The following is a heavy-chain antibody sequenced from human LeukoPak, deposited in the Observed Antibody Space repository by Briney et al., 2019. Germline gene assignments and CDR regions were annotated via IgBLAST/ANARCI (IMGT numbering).Heavy chain of an antibody. Sequence: GGSLRLSCAASGFTFSSYGMHWVRQAPGKGLEWVAVISHDGSNKYYADSVKGRFTISRDNSKNTLYLQMNSLRAEDTAVYYCAKGALLYYYDSSGYSLLDYWGQGTLVTVSS. J-gene: IGHJ4*02. CDR2: ISHDGSNK. CDR1: GFTFSSYG. V-gene: IGHV3-30*18. CDR3: AKGALLYYYDSSGYSLLDY. D-gene: IGHD3-22*01.